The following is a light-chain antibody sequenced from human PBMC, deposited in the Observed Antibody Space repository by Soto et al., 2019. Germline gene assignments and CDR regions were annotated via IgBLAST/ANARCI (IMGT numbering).Light chain of an antibody. CDR3: QQGYSTPFT. J-gene: IGKJ3*01. CDR2: AAS. CDR1: QTISSY. Sequence: IKMNQSPSSPSASIGDRVTITWRASQTISSYLNWYHQKPGKAPKLLIYAASSLQSGVPSRFSGSVSGTDCTITISSLKTEDGATYYCQQGYSTPFTFGPGTKVDI. V-gene: IGKV1-39*01.